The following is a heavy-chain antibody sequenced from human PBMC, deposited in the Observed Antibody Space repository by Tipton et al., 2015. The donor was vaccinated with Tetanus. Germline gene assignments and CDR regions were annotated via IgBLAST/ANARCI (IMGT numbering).Heavy chain of an antibody. CDR2: IHPSGII. V-gene: IGHV4-34*01. CDR3: ARWTASGKGAFDI. J-gene: IGHJ3*02. Sequence: TLSLTCALYGGSFSDYYWTWIRQPPGKGLEWIGEIHPSGIINYSPSLQSRVTMLVETSENRFSLRLTSVTAADTAMYYCARWTASGKGAFDIWGQGTMVTVSS. CDR1: GGSFSDYY. D-gene: IGHD3/OR15-3a*01.